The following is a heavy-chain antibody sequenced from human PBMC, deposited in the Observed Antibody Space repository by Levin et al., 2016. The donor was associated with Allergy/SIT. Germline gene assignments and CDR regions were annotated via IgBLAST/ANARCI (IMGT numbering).Heavy chain of an antibody. CDR2: INTSGGST. D-gene: IGHD2/OR15-2a*01. J-gene: IGHJ4*02. CDR3: AKKGLLGGGSFDF. Sequence: WIRQPPGKGLEWVSGINTSGGSTFYADSVKGRFTISRDNSKNTLYLQMNSLRAEDTAVYYCAKKGLLGGGSFDFWGQGTLVTVSS. V-gene: IGHV3-23*01.